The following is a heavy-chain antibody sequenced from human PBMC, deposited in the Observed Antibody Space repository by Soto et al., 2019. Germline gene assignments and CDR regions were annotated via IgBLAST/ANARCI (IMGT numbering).Heavy chain of an antibody. CDR2: IYWYDDK. CDR1: GFSLSTIGVG. D-gene: IGHD2-21*02. J-gene: IGHJ6*02. Sequence: QITLKESGPTLVKPTQTLTLTCTFSGFSLSTIGVGVGWIRQPPGKALEWLALIYWYDDKLYSPSLKSRLTLTKDTSKNPVVLTMSNMDPVDTATYYGVQSRCGGDCLQSYSSHSYYGLDVWGQGTTVTVSS. CDR3: VQSRCGGDCLQSYSSHSYYGLDV. V-gene: IGHV2-5*01.